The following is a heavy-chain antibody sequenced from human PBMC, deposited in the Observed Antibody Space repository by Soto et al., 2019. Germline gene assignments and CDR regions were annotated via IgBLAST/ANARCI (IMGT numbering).Heavy chain of an antibody. CDR1: GGTFSSYT. Sequence: SVKVSCKASGGTFSSYTISWVRQAPGQGLEWMGRIIPILGIANYAQKFQGRVTITADKSTSTAYMELSSLRSEDTAVYYCAATYYDILTGPYYYYYMDVWGKGTTVTVSS. D-gene: IGHD3-9*01. CDR3: AATYYDILTGPYYYYYMDV. J-gene: IGHJ6*03. V-gene: IGHV1-69*02. CDR2: IIPILGIA.